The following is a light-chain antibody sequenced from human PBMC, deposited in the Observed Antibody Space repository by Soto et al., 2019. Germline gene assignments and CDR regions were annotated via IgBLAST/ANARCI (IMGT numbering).Light chain of an antibody. V-gene: IGLV2-14*03. CDR3: NSYTSSSTYV. CDR1: SSDVGGFNY. CDR2: DVX. J-gene: IGLJ1*01. Sequence: QSVLTQPASVSGSPGQSITISCTGTSSDVGGFNYVSWYQQHPGKAPKLMIXDVXNRPXGVSYRXSGSKSGNTASLTISGXXXXXXXXYYCNSYTSSSTYVFGTGTKVTVL.